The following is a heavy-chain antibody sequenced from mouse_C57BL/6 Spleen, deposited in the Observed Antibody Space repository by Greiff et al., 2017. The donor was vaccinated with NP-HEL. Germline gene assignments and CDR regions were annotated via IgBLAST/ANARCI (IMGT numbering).Heavy chain of an antibody. J-gene: IGHJ3*01. CDR1: GFSLTSYG. V-gene: IGHV2-2*01. CDR2: IWSGGST. D-gene: IGHD3-3*01. CDR3: ASKWDNFFFFAY. Sequence: QVQLKESGPGLVQPSQSLSITCTVSGFSLTSYGVHWVRQSPGKGLEWLGVIWSGGSTDYNAAFISRLSISKDNSKSQVFFKMNSLQADDTAIYYCASKWDNFFFFAYWGQGTLVTVSA.